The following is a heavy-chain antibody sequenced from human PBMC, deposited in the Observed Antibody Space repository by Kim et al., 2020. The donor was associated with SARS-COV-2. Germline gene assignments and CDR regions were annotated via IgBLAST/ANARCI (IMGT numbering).Heavy chain of an antibody. CDR3: ASHETSGTYPRDK. CDR2: VHPSGSN. V-gene: IGHV4-59*08. J-gene: IGHJ4*02. D-gene: IGHD3-10*01. CDR1: GDSISSYY. Sequence: SETLSLTCFVSGDSISSYYWSWIRQPPGTRLEWVACVHPSGSNRYNPALKSGVTISLSTSLNLFSLSLRSVTAADTAGYYCASHETSGTYPRDKWGQGTRLTVSS.